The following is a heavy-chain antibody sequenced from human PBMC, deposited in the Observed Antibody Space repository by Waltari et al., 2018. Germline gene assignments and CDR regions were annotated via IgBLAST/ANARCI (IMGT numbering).Heavy chain of an antibody. J-gene: IGHJ5*02. CDR2: ISYDGSNK. V-gene: IGHV3-30-3*01. CDR1: GFTFSSYA. CDR3: ARDLNDYGDWWFDP. D-gene: IGHD4-17*01. Sequence: QVKLVGSGGGEVQHGRSLRLSCAASGFTFSSYAVTWVDKAPGKGLEWVAVISYDGSNKYYADSVKGRFTISRDNSKNTLYLQMNSLRAEDTAVYYCARDLNDYGDWWFDPWGQGTLVTVSS.